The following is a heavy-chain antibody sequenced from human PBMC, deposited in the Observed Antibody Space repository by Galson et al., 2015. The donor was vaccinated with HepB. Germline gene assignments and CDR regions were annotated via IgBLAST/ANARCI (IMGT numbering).Heavy chain of an antibody. D-gene: IGHD5/OR15-5a*01. CDR1: GGTFSSYT. J-gene: IGHJ3*02. V-gene: IGHV1-69*02. Sequence: SVKVSCKASGGTFSSYTISWVRQAPGQGLEWMGRIIPILGIANYAQKFQGRVTITADKSTSTAYMELSSLRSEDTAVYYCARIRFGLSTISNDAFDIWGQGTMVTVSS. CDR2: IIPILGIA. CDR3: ARIRFGLSTISNDAFDI.